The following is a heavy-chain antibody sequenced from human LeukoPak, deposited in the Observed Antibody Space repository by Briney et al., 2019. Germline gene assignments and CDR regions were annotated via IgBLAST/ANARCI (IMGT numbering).Heavy chain of an antibody. J-gene: IGHJ4*02. Sequence: GGSLRLSCAVSGLTFSSSWMDWVRQAPGKGLEWVASINPDGNKKYSADSVKGRFTISRDNAENSLYLQMNSLRVEDTAFYYCARDYCSSTSCLFDYWGQGTLVTVSS. D-gene: IGHD2-2*01. CDR2: INPDGNKK. CDR3: ARDYCSSTSCLFDY. V-gene: IGHV3-7*01. CDR1: GLTFSSSW.